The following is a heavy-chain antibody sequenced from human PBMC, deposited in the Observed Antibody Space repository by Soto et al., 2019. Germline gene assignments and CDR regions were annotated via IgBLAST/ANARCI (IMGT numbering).Heavy chain of an antibody. CDR3: AKDSGYSYGNYYYYGMDV. J-gene: IGHJ6*02. CDR2: ISGSGGST. V-gene: IGHV3-23*01. CDR1: GFTFSSYA. Sequence: GGSLRLSCAASGFTFSSYAMSWVRQAPGKGLEWVSAISGSGGSTYYADSVKGRFTISRDNSKNTLYLQMNSLRAEDTAVYYCAKDSGYSYGNYYYYGMDVWGQGTTVTVSS. D-gene: IGHD5-18*01.